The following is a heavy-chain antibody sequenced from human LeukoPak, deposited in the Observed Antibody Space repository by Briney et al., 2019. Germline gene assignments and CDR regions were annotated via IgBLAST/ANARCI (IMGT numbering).Heavy chain of an antibody. CDR3: ARSAVVAATWGDYYYGMDV. V-gene: IGHV3-7*01. D-gene: IGHD2-15*01. CDR2: IKQDGSEK. J-gene: IGHJ6*02. Sequence: PGGSLRLSCAASGFTFSSYWMSWVRQAPGKGLEWVANIKQDGSEKYYVDSVKGRFTISRDNAKNSLYLQMNSLRAEDTAVYYCARSAVVAATWGDYYYGMDVWGQGTTVIVSS. CDR1: GFTFSSYW.